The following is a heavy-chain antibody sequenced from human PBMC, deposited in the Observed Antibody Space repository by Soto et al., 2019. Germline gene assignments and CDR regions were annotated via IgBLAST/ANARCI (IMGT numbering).Heavy chain of an antibody. CDR1: GGSISSSGHY. V-gene: IGHV4-39*01. CDR3: ARALYSSSSLFDH. J-gene: IGHJ4*02. Sequence: QLQLQESGPGLVKPSETLSLTCSVSGGSISSSGHYWGWIRQPPGKGLEWIGIIYYNGNTYYNPSLKSRVTISVDTSENQFSLKLTSMTAADTAVYYCARALYSSSSLFDHWGQGTLVTVSS. CDR2: IYYNGNT. D-gene: IGHD6-6*01.